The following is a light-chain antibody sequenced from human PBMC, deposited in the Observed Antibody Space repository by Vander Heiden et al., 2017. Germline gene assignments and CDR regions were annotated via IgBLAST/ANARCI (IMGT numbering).Light chain of an antibody. V-gene: IGKV1-39*01. Sequence: DLQMTPSPSSLSASVGDRVTITCRASQSISSYLNWYQQKPGKAPKLLIYAASSLQSGVPSRFSGSGSGTDFTLTISSLQPEDFATYYCQQSYSTPTFGPGTKVDIK. J-gene: IGKJ3*01. CDR2: AAS. CDR3: QQSYSTPT. CDR1: QSISSY.